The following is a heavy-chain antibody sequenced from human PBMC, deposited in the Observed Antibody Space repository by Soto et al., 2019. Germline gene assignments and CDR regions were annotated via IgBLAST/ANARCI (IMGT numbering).Heavy chain of an antibody. Sequence: ESGGGVVQPGRSLRLSCAASGFTFSSYGMHWVRQAPGKGLEWVALISYDGSNKYYADSVKGRFSISRDNSKNTLYLQMNSLRAEDTAVYYCAKDNRQWLVNALDIWGQGTTVTVSS. CDR2: ISYDGSNK. CDR1: GFTFSSYG. D-gene: IGHD6-19*01. V-gene: IGHV3-30*18. J-gene: IGHJ3*02. CDR3: AKDNRQWLVNALDI.